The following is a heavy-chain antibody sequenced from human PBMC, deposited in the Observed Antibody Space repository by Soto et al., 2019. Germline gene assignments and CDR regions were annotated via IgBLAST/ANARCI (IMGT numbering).Heavy chain of an antibody. V-gene: IGHV1-69*13. Sequence: SVKVSCKASGGPFSSHAISWVRQAPGRGLEWMGGIIPIFGTTNYAQNFRARVTITADESTSTAYMELSSLTSEDTAVYYCGSVGYCSSTNCLFYYYHYGMDVWGQGTTVTVSS. CDR1: GGPFSSHA. D-gene: IGHD2-2*03. J-gene: IGHJ6*02. CDR2: IIPIFGTT. CDR3: GSVGYCSSTNCLFYYYHYGMDV.